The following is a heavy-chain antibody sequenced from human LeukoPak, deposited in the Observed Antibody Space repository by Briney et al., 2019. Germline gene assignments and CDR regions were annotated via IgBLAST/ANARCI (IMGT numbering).Heavy chain of an antibody. V-gene: IGHV3-21*04. J-gene: IGHJ3*02. Sequence: PGGSLRLSCAASGFTFRKYAINCVRHAPGKGREWGSSITSRRSYIYYADSVKGRFTISRDNAKNSLYLQMNSLRAEDTAVYYCARDRATYCTNGICYDRESAFDIWGQGTMVTVSS. CDR3: ARDRATYCTNGICYDRESAFDI. CDR1: GFTFRKYA. CDR2: ITSRRSYI. D-gene: IGHD2-8*01.